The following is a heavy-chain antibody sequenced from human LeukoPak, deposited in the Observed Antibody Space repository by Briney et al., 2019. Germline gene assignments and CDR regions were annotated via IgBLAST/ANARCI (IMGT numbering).Heavy chain of an antibody. CDR3: ARLEGVDYGEIDY. V-gene: IGHV4-39*01. J-gene: IGHJ4*02. CDR2: IYYSGST. Sequence: SETLSLTCTVSGGSISSISYYRGWVRQPPGKGLEWTGSIYYSGSTYNNPSLTSRVTLSVDTSKNQFSLKLTSVTAADTAVYYCARLEGVDYGEIDYWGQGTLVTVSS. CDR1: GGSISSISYY. D-gene: IGHD4-17*01.